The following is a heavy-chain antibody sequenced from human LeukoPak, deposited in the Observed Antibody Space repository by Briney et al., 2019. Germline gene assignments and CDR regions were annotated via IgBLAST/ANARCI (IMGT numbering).Heavy chain of an antibody. CDR3: AAIGPYYFHY. D-gene: IGHD2-21*01. CDR1: GGSISGSY. V-gene: IGHV4-59*01. J-gene: IGHJ4*02. CDR2: IYYGGST. Sequence: SETLILTCTVSGGSISGSYWSWLRQPPGKGLEWIGYIYYGGSTNYNASLKNRVTISVDESKNQVSLQLNSLTAADTALYYCAAIGPYYFHYWGQGTLVTVSS.